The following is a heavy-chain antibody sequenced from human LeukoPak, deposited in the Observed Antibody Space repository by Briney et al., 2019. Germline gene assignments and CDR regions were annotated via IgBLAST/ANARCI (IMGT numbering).Heavy chain of an antibody. CDR2: IRSKAYGGTT. CDR1: GFAFGDYA. Sequence: GGSLRLSCTASGFAFGDYAMTWVRQAPGKGLEWVGFIRSKAYGGTTEYAASVKGRFTISRDDSKSIAYLQMNSLKTEDTAVYYCTRDQTPYYWGQGTLVTVSS. CDR3: TRDQTPYY. V-gene: IGHV3-49*04. J-gene: IGHJ4*02.